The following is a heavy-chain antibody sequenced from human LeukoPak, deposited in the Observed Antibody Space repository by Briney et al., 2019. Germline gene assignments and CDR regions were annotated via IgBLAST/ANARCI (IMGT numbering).Heavy chain of an antibody. CDR2: INPSGGDT. Sequence: AAVKVSCKASGYTFTSYYMHWVRQAPGQGLEWMGIINPSGGDTSSAQKFQGRLTMTRDTSTNTDYMELTSLRSEDTAVYYCAREVMDNLRFDYWGQGTLVTVSS. CDR3: AREVMDNLRFDY. CDR1: GYTFTSYY. J-gene: IGHJ4*02. V-gene: IGHV1-46*01. D-gene: IGHD1-14*01.